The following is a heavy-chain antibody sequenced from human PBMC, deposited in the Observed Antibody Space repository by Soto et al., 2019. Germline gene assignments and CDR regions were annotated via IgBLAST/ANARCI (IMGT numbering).Heavy chain of an antibody. D-gene: IGHD2-15*01. Sequence: QVQLLESGPGLVRPSETLSLICTVSGGSVSSAHWSWIRQPPGKGLEWIGSIYSSGATYPTPSLKSRVTMSVDTSKNQISLQLSSVTAADTAVYYCATEGPRDCSSGRCFWGYFDYWDQGYLVTVSS. CDR1: GGSVSSAH. CDR3: ATEGPRDCSSGRCFWGYFDY. V-gene: IGHV4-59*02. CDR2: IYSSGAT. J-gene: IGHJ4*02.